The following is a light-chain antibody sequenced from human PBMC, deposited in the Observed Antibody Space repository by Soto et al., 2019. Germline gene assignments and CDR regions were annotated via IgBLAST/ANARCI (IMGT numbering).Light chain of an antibody. Sequence: DIQMTQSPSTLSASVGDRVTITCRASQNIVGWLAWYQQKPGKAPKLLIYKASRLESGVPSTFSGSGSGTEFTLTISCVQPDDFAIYFCQRYNSYWTFGQGTKVEIK. CDR3: QRYNSYWT. V-gene: IGKV1-5*03. CDR2: KAS. CDR1: QNIVGW. J-gene: IGKJ1*01.